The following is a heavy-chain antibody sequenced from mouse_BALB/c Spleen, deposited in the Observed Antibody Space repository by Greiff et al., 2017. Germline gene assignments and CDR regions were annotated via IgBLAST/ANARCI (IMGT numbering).Heavy chain of an antibody. D-gene: IGHD2-1*01. CDR2: IRLKSNNYAT. Sequence: EVKVEESGGGLVQPGGSMKLSCVASGFTFSNYWMNWVRQSPEKGLEWVAEIRLKSNNYATHYAESVKGRFTISRDDSKSSVYLQMNNLRAEDTGIYYCTSLYYGKDWGQGTTLTVSS. CDR1: GFTFSNYW. J-gene: IGHJ2*01. CDR3: TSLYYGKD. V-gene: IGHV6-6*02.